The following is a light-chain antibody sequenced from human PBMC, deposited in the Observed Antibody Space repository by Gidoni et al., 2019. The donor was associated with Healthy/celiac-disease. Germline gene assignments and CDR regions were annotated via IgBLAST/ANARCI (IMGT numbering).Light chain of an antibody. CDR1: QSVSSY. V-gene: IGKV3-11*01. Sequence: VFTQSPATLSVSPGERATLSCRASQSVSSYLAWYQQKPGQAPRLLIYDASHRATGIPARFSGSGSGTDFTLTISSLEPEDFAVYYCQQRSNWPATFGPGTKVEIK. CDR2: DAS. J-gene: IGKJ3*01. CDR3: QQRSNWPAT.